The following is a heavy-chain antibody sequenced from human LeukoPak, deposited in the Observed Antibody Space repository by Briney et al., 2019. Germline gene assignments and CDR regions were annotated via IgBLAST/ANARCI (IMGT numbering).Heavy chain of an antibody. D-gene: IGHD6-13*01. CDR1: GGSISSGSYY. Sequence: SETLTLTCTVSGGSISSGSYYWSWIRQPAGKGLEWIGRIYTSGSTNYNPSLKSRVTISVDTSKNQFSLKLSSVTAADTAVYYCASSGPYSSSWYNYYYGMDVWGQGTTVTVSS. CDR3: ASSGPYSSSWYNYYYGMDV. CDR2: IYTSGST. J-gene: IGHJ6*02. V-gene: IGHV4-61*02.